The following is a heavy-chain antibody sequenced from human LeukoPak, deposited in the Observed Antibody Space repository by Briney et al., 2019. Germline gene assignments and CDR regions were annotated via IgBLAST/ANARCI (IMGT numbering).Heavy chain of an antibody. V-gene: IGHV1-18*01. CDR3: ARDHQRYYYDSSGYLSG. J-gene: IGHJ1*01. CDR2: ISAYNGNT. D-gene: IGHD3-22*01. CDR1: GYTFTSYG. Sequence: GASVKVSCKASGYTFTSYGISWVRQAPGQGLEWMGWISAYNGNTNYAQKLQGRVTMTTDTSTSSAYMELRSLRSDDTAVYYCARDHQRYYYDSSGYLSGWGQGTLVTVST.